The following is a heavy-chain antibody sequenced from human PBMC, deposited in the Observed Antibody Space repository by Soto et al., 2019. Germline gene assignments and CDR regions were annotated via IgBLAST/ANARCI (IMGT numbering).Heavy chain of an antibody. CDR3: ARGLSGLTGYDY. J-gene: IGHJ4*02. Sequence: LSLTCAVYGGSFSGYYWSWIRQPPGKGLEWIGEINHSGSTNYNPSLKSRVTISVDTSKNQFSLKLSSVTAADTAVYYCARGLSGLTGYDYWGQGTLVTVSS. D-gene: IGHD5-12*01. V-gene: IGHV4-34*01. CDR1: GGSFSGYY. CDR2: INHSGST.